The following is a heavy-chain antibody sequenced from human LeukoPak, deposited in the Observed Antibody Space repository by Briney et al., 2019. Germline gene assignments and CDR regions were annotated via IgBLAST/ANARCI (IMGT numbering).Heavy chain of an antibody. CDR1: GFTFSGYD. D-gene: IGHD3-16*02. Sequence: GGSLRLSCAASGFTFSGYDMSWVRQAPGKGLEWVSYTSSSSSTIYYADSVKSRFTISRDNAKNSLYLQMNSLRAEDTAVYYCAKGGSAYDYVWGSYRFDYWGQGTLVTVSS. J-gene: IGHJ4*02. CDR2: TSSSSSTI. CDR3: AKGGSAYDYVWGSYRFDY. V-gene: IGHV3-48*04.